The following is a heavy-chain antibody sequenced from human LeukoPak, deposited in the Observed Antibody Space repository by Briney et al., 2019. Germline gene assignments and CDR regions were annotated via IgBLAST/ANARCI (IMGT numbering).Heavy chain of an antibody. CDR1: GGSFSGYY. CDR3: ARHGGYSSPPLY. D-gene: IGHD4-23*01. CDR2: INHSGST. V-gene: IGHV4-34*01. J-gene: IGHJ4*02. Sequence: SETLSLTCAVYGGSFSGYYWSWIRQPPGKGLEWIGEINHSGSTNYNPSLKSRVTISVDTSKNQFSLKLSSVTAADTAVYYCARHGGYSSPPLYWGQGTLVTVSS.